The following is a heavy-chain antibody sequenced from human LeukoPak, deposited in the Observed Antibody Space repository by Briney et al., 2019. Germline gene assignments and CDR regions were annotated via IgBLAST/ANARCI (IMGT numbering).Heavy chain of an antibody. CDR3: AKERNPTEYYDFWSGYLNY. J-gene: IGHJ4*02. D-gene: IGHD3-3*01. V-gene: IGHV3-23*01. Sequence: GGSLRLSCAASGFTFSSYAMSWVRQAPGKGLEWVSAISGSGGSTYYADSVKGRFTISRDNSKNTLCLQMNSLRAEDTAVYYCAKERNPTEYYDFWSGYLNYWGQGTLVTVSS. CDR1: GFTFSSYA. CDR2: ISGSGGST.